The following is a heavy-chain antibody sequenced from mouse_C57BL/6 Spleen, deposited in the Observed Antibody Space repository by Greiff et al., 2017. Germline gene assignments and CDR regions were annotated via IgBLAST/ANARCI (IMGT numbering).Heavy chain of an antibody. V-gene: IGHV3-6*01. Sequence: EVQLQQSGPGLVKPSQSLSLTCSVTGYSITSGYYWNWIRQFPGNKLEWMGYISYDGSNNYNPSLKNRISITRDTSKNQFFLKLNSVTTEDTATYYCARDPTWDDWYFDVWGTGTTVTVSS. CDR3: ARDPTWDDWYFDV. CDR1: GYSITSGYY. D-gene: IGHD4-1*01. J-gene: IGHJ1*03. CDR2: ISYDGSN.